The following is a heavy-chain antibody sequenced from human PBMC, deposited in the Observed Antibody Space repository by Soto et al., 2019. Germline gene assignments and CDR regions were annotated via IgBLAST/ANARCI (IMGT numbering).Heavy chain of an antibody. CDR2: IYYSGST. CDR3: ARDGYSRYAFDI. CDR1: GGSISSYY. D-gene: IGHD4-4*01. J-gene: IGHJ3*02. Sequence: SGGSISSYYWSWIRQPPGKGLEWIGYIYYSGSTNYNPSLKSRVTISVDTSKNQFSLKLSSVTAADTAVYYCARDGYSRYAFDIWGQGTMVTVSS. V-gene: IGHV4-59*12.